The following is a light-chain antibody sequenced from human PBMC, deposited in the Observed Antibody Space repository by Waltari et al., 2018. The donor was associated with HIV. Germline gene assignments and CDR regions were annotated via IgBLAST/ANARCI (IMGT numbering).Light chain of an antibody. CDR2: AAS. Sequence: DVQMTQSPSSLSASVGDRITITCRASQDISNYLAWYQQKPGKIPKLLIYAASSLHSRVPSRVSGSGSGTEFTLTIGGLQPEDVATYYCQKYDSAPRTFGQGTKVEIK. CDR3: QKYDSAPRT. CDR1: QDISNY. V-gene: IGKV1-27*01. J-gene: IGKJ1*01.